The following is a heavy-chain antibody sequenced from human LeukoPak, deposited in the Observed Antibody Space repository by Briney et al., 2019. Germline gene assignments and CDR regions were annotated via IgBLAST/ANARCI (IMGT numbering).Heavy chain of an antibody. Sequence: SETLSLTCTVSGGSISSSSYYWGWIRQPPGKGLEWIGSIYYSGSTYYNPSLKSRVTISVDTSKNQFSLKLSSVTAADTAVYYCARERELLVWGHFDYWGQGTLVTVSS. CDR3: ARERELLVWGHFDY. J-gene: IGHJ4*02. V-gene: IGHV4-39*02. D-gene: IGHD1-26*01. CDR1: GGSISSSSYY. CDR2: IYYSGST.